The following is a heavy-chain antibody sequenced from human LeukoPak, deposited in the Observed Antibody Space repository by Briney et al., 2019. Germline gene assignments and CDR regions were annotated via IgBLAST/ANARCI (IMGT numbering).Heavy chain of an antibody. D-gene: IGHD3-9*01. CDR2: IYHSGST. J-gene: IGHJ6*02. Sequence: PSETLSLTCNVSGGSISSSSHYWGWIRQPPGKGLEWIGSIYHSGSTYYNPSLKSRVTISVDTSKNQFSLKLSSVTAADTAVFYCARVRMTGYYNYYYYCMDVWGQGTTVTVSS. V-gene: IGHV4-39*01. CDR3: ARVRMTGYYNYYYYCMDV. CDR1: GGSISSSSHY.